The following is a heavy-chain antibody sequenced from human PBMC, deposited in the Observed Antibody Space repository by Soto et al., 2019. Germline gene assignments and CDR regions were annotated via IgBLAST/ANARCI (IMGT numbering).Heavy chain of an antibody. D-gene: IGHD3-10*01. J-gene: IGHJ5*02. CDR1: GGSISSGGYY. CDR2: IYYSGST. V-gene: IGHV4-31*03. Sequence: SETLSLTCTVSGGSISSGGYYWSWIRQHPGKGLEWIGYIYYSGSTYYNPSLKSRVTISVDTSKNQFSLKLSSVTAADTAVYYCAREGLLFYGSGTPRWFDPWGQGTLVTVSS. CDR3: AREGLLFYGSGTPRWFDP.